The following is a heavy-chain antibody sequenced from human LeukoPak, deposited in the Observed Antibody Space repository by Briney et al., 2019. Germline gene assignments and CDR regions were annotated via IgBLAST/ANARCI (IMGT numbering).Heavy chain of an antibody. J-gene: IGHJ6*03. CDR3: AKDQYFVTGYYSHMDV. CDR1: GFTFSNYG. Sequence: GGSLRLSCVTSGFTFSNYGMHWVRQLPGKGLEWVAAISYDGSNINYAESVKGRFTISRDNSKNTLYLQMNSLRAEDTAVYYCAKDQYFVTGYYSHMDVWGKGTTVTISS. D-gene: IGHD2-21*02. V-gene: IGHV3-30*18. CDR2: ISYDGSNI.